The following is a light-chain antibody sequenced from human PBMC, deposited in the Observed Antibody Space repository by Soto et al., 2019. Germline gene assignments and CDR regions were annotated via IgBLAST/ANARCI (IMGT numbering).Light chain of an antibody. V-gene: IGKV1-5*03. CDR2: KAS. CDR3: QQYNSDST. Sequence: IQMTQSPSTLSASVGDRVTITCRASQSISIWLAWYQQKPGKAPKLLIYKASSLESEVPSRFSGSGSGPEFTLPINSLQPDDSATYYCQQYNSDSTFGQGTKVEIK. J-gene: IGKJ1*01. CDR1: QSISIW.